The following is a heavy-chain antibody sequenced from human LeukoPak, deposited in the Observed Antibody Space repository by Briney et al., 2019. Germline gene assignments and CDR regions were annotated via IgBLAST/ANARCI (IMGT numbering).Heavy chain of an antibody. CDR2: IYYSGST. J-gene: IGHJ4*02. CDR1: GGSISSGGYY. Sequence: SETLSLTCTVSGGSISSGGYYWSWIRQHPGKGLEWIGYIYYSGSTYYNPSLKSRVTISVDTSKNQFSLKLSSVTAADTAVYYCARHRVTIFGVVTYFDYWGQGTLVTVSS. D-gene: IGHD3-3*01. CDR3: ARHRVTIFGVVTYFDY. V-gene: IGHV4-39*01.